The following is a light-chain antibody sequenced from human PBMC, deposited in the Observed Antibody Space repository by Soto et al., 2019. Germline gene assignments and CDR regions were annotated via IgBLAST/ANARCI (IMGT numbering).Light chain of an antibody. CDR1: SGDIGSYNR. CDR2: EVT. J-gene: IGLJ1*01. CDR3: SSYTNINTRACV. V-gene: IGLV2-14*01. Sequence: QSALTQPASVSGSPGQSITISCTGTSGDIGSYNRVSWYQQHPGKAPKLIIYEVTDRPSGVSNRFSGSKSGNTASLTISGLQAEYEAEDYRSSYTNINTRACVFGTGTKLTVL.